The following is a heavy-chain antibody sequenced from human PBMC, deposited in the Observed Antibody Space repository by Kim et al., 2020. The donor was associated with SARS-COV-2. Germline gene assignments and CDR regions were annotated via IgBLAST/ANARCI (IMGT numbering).Heavy chain of an antibody. Sequence: GGSLRLSCEASGFTFSDYAMHWIRQAPGKGLEWVADINGDGSTMNCADSVKGRFSISRDNANKSLSLQMNSLTPEDTAVYYCVRERSNWGQGTPVTVSS. CDR1: GFTFSDYA. CDR3: VRERSN. D-gene: IGHD3-10*01. CDR2: INGDGSTM. V-gene: IGHV3-11*01. J-gene: IGHJ1*01.